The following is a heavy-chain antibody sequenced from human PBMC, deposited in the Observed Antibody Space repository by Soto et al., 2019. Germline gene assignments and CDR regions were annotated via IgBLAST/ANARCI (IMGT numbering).Heavy chain of an antibody. Sequence: SETLSLTCTVSGGSISSSSYYWGWIRQPPGKGLEWIGSIYYSGSTYYNPSLKSRVTIPVDTSKNQFSLKLSSVTAADTAVYYCARHWRTQWLVVYGMDVWGQGTTVTV. V-gene: IGHV4-39*01. CDR3: ARHWRTQWLVVYGMDV. D-gene: IGHD6-19*01. CDR1: GGSISSSSYY. CDR2: IYYSGST. J-gene: IGHJ6*02.